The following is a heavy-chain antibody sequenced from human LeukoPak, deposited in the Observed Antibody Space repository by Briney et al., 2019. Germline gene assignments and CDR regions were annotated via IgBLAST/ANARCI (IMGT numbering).Heavy chain of an antibody. CDR2: INWNGGRT. V-gene: IGHV3-20*04. Sequence: GGSLRLSCAASGFTFDDYGMSWARQAPGKGLEWVSGINWNGGRTGYADSVKGRFTISRDNAKNSLYLQMNSLRAEDTALYYCARVQGYCSSTSCYFDYWGQGTLVTVSS. CDR1: GFTFDDYG. CDR3: ARVQGYCSSTSCYFDY. J-gene: IGHJ4*02. D-gene: IGHD2-2*01.